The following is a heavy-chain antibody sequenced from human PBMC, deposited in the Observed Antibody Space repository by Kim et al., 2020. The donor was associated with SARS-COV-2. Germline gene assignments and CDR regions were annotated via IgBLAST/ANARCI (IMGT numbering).Heavy chain of an antibody. D-gene: IGHD4-17*01. Sequence: TKYSQKFQGRVTITRDTSASTAYMELSSLRSEDTAVYYCARDISDYGDDAWGQGTLVTVSS. CDR3: ARDISDYGDDA. CDR2: T. J-gene: IGHJ5*02. V-gene: IGHV1-3*01.